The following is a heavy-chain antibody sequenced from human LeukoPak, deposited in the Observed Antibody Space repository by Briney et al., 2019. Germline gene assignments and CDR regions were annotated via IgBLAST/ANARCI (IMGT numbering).Heavy chain of an antibody. V-gene: IGHV1-2*02. CDR2: INPNSGGT. CDR1: GYTFTGYY. D-gene: IGHD3-9*01. Sequence: ASVKVSCKASGYTFTGYYMHWVRQAPGQGLEWMGWINPNSGGTNYAQKFQGRVTMTRDTSISTAYMELSRLRSDDTAVYYCARGDYDILTGYHGRGLYYFDYWGQGTLVTVSS. J-gene: IGHJ4*02. CDR3: ARGDYDILTGYHGRGLYYFDY.